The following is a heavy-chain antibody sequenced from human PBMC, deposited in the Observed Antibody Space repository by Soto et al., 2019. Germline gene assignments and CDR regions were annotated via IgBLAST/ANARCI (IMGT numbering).Heavy chain of an antibody. Sequence: QVQLVQSGAEVKMPGSSVKVSCKTSGGIFITSGLSWVRQAPGQGLEWMGGIIPFLGTTNHAQKFQGRVTISADKSTNTVYLELSDLTFEDTATHYCARETAHRGASGRPLQPANFDSWGQGTLVTVSS. J-gene: IGHJ4*02. V-gene: IGHV1-69*06. D-gene: IGHD3-10*01. CDR1: GGIFITSG. CDR3: ARETAHRGASGRPLQPANFDS. CDR2: IIPFLGTT.